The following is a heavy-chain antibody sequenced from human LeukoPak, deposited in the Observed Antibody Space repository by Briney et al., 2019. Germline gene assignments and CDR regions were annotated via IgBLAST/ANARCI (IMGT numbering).Heavy chain of an antibody. V-gene: IGHV1-3*01. Sequence: GASVKVSCKVSGYTFTTYPMHWLRQAPGQGLEWMGWINAGNGNTKYSQRFQDRVTITRDTSANIAYMELSSLRSEDTAVYYCAREGVYYNSGSFYFDYWGQGTLVTVSS. CDR2: INAGNGNT. J-gene: IGHJ4*02. D-gene: IGHD3-10*01. CDR1: GYTFTTYP. CDR3: AREGVYYNSGSFYFDY.